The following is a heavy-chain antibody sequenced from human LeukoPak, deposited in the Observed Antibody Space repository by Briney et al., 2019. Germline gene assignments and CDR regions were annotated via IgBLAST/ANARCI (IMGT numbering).Heavy chain of an antibody. V-gene: IGHV3-23*01. Sequence: GGSLRLSCAASGFTFSSYAMSWVRQAPGKGLEWVSGISGSGAGTYYADSVKGRFTISRDNSKNTLYVQMNSLRAEDTALYYCAKDRYSGSSAPEYWGQGALVTVSS. J-gene: IGHJ4*02. CDR3: AKDRYSGSSAPEY. CDR1: GFTFSSYA. D-gene: IGHD1-26*01. CDR2: ISGSGAGT.